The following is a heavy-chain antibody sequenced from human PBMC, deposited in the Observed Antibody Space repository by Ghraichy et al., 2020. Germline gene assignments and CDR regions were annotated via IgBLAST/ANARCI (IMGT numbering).Heavy chain of an antibody. CDR3: ARVSYDFWSGSTNWFDP. Sequence: SETLSLTCTVSGGSISSGGYYWSWIRQHPGKGLEWIGYIYYSGSTYYNPSLKSRVTISVDTSKNQFSLKLSSVTAADTAVYYCARVSYDFWSGSTNWFDPWGQGTLVTVSS. CDR1: GGSISSGGYY. J-gene: IGHJ5*02. CDR2: IYYSGST. V-gene: IGHV4-31*03. D-gene: IGHD3-3*01.